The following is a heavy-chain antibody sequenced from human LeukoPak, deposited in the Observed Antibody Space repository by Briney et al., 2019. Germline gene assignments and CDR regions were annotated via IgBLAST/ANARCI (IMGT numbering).Heavy chain of an antibody. D-gene: IGHD5-18*01. CDR2: ISGSGGST. Sequence: PGGSLRPSCAASGFTFSSYAMSWVRQAPGKGLEWVSAISGSGGSTYYADSVKGRFTISRDNSKNTLYLQMNSLRAEDTAVYYCAKDLYVDTAMVTDYWGQGTLVTVSS. V-gene: IGHV3-23*01. CDR3: AKDLYVDTAMVTDY. J-gene: IGHJ4*02. CDR1: GFTFSSYA.